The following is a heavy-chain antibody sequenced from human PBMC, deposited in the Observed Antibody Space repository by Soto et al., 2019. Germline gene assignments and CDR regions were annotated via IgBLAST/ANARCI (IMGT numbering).Heavy chain of an antibody. CDR1: GFVFNDYA. CDR3: ARGSSTTPTSYGYLAY. Sequence: PGGSLRLSCAASGFVFNDYAISWVRQAPGKGLEWVSGISASGGRTYYADSVKGRLPVSRDNSNNTVFLQINRLRDEDTAMYYCARGSSTTPTSYGYLAYWGQGTLVTVSS. CDR2: ISASGGRT. V-gene: IGHV3-23*01. J-gene: IGHJ4*02. D-gene: IGHD4-17*01.